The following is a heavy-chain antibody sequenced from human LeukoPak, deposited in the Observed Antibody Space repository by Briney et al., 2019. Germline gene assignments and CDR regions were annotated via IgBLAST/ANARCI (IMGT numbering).Heavy chain of an antibody. CDR2: INHSGST. CDR3: ARGTIYYYDSSGYYAY. V-gene: IGHV4-34*01. J-gene: IGHJ4*02. D-gene: IGHD3-22*01. Sequence: ETLSLTCAVYGGSFSGYYWSWIRPPPGKGLEWIGEINHSGSTNYNPSLKSRVTVSVDTSKNQFSLKLSSVTAADTAVYYCARGTIYYYDSSGYYAYWGQGTLVTVSS. CDR1: GGSFSGYY.